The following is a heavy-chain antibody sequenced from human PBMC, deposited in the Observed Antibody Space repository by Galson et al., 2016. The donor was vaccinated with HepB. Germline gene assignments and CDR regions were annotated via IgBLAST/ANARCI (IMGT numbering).Heavy chain of an antibody. J-gene: IGHJ3*01. D-gene: IGHD3-16*02. CDR3: TKDRVLVDTNYIWGSYRYRDAFDV. Sequence: SVKVSCKVSGGSIHSYLINWVRQAPGQGLEWMGRVVPVLGVADYAPKFQGRLTISADRSTNTANMELRNLRSDDSAVFFCTKDRVLVDTNYIWGSYRYRDAFDVWGQGTLVIVSA. CDR2: VVPVLGVA. V-gene: IGHV1-69*04. CDR1: GGSIHSYL.